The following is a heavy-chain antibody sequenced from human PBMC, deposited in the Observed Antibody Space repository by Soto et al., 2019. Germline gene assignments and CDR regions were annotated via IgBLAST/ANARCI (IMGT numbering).Heavy chain of an antibody. Sequence: SETLSLTCTVSGGSISSGDSYWGWIRQPPGKGLEWIGYIYYSGSTYYNPSLKSRVTISVDTSKNQFSLKLSSVTAADTAVYYGARAQLVVVVSATKTSNWFDPWGQGTLVTVSS. D-gene: IGHD2-15*01. CDR1: GGSISSGDSY. CDR2: IYYSGST. J-gene: IGHJ5*02. V-gene: IGHV4-30-4*01. CDR3: ARAQLVVVVSATKTSNWFDP.